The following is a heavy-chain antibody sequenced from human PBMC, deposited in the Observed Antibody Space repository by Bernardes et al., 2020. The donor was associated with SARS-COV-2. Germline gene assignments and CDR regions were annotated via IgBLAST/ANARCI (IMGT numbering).Heavy chain of an antibody. D-gene: IGHD6-19*01. J-gene: IGHJ4*02. CDR3: PRTDPSYSSGWSPLES. CDR2: VSASGTTQ. V-gene: IGHV3-48*01. Sequence: LRLSCTASGFTLTGYSINWVRQAPGKGLEWVSYVSASGTTQYYADSVKGRFTISRDNANHSVYLQMNSLRAEDTAVYYCPRTDPSYSSGWSPLESWGQGILVTVSS. CDR1: GFTLTGYS.